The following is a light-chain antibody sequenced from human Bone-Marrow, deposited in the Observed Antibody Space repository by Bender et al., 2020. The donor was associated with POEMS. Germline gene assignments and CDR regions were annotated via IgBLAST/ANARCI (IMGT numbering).Light chain of an antibody. CDR1: SSDVGYYNF. CDR3: GSSIMGSTV. V-gene: IGLV2-11*01. J-gene: IGLJ3*02. Sequence: QSALTQPRSVSGSPGQSVTISCTGTSSDVGYYNFVSWYQQHPGKAPKVIIYDDTNRPSGISYRFSGSKSGNTAFLTISGLQTEDEADYFCGSSIMGSTVFGGGTKLTVL. CDR2: DDT.